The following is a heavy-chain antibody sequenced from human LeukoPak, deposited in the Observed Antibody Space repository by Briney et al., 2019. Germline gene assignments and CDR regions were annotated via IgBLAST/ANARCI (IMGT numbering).Heavy chain of an antibody. J-gene: IGHJ4*02. CDR3: ALLTQLRAGYYFDF. CDR1: GGSISSGGYY. CDR2: INHSGST. Sequence: EPSQTLSLTCTVSGGSISSGGYYWSWIRQHPGKGLEWIGEINHSGSTNYNPSLKSRVTISVDTSKNQFSLKLNSVTAADTAVYYCALLTQLRAGYYFDFWGQGALVAVSS. V-gene: IGHV4-31*03. D-gene: IGHD6-19*01.